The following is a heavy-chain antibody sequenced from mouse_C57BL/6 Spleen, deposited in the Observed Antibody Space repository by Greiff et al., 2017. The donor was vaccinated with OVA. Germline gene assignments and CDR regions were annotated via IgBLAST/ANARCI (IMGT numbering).Heavy chain of an antibody. CDR3: AIYDGYSLDAMDY. CDR1: GYTFTSYW. D-gene: IGHD2-3*01. Sequence: QVHVKQSGAELVKPGASVKVSCKASGYTFTSYWMHWVKQRPGQGLEWIGRIHPSDSDTNYNQKFKGKATLTVDKSSSPAYMQLSSRTSEDSAVYYCAIYDGYSLDAMDYWGQGTSVTVSS. V-gene: IGHV1-74*01. CDR2: IHPSDSDT. J-gene: IGHJ4*01.